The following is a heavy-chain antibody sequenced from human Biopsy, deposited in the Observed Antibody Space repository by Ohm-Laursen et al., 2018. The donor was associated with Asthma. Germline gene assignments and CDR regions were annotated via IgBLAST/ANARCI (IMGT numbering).Heavy chain of an antibody. CDR1: GFSFDDYA. V-gene: IGHV3-9*01. CDR3: ARDMGAGPNQPPSGSGSSHLYGMDV. CDR2: ISWNSGTI. Sequence: LRLSCTASGFSFDDYAMFWVRQAPGKGLEWVSGISWNSGTIGYADSVKGRFTISRDNAKNSLYLQMNSLGPEDTAVYYCARDMGAGPNQPPSGSGSSHLYGMDVWGQGTTVTVSS. J-gene: IGHJ6*02. D-gene: IGHD3-10*01.